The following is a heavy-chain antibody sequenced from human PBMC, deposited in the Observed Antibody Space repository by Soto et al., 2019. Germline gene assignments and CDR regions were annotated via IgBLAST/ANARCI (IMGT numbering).Heavy chain of an antibody. CDR2: ISGIGGTT. J-gene: IGHJ4*01. CDR3: ARDTDRTQWEVPTFEH. Sequence: LRLSCSASGFTFSSSAMSWVRQAPWRGPEWVSGISGIGGTTDYADSVKGRFTISRDNSKDTLYLQMNSLRAEDTAGYYCARDTDRTQWEVPTFEHWGHGTLVTVSS. CDR1: GFTFSSSA. V-gene: IGHV3-23*01. D-gene: IGHD1-26*01.